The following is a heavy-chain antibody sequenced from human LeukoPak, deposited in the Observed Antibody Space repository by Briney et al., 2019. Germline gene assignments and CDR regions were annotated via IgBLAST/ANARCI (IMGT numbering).Heavy chain of an antibody. CDR1: GGSISSYY. V-gene: IGHV4-59*08. Sequence: PSETLSLTCTVSGGSISSYYWSWIRQPPGKGLEWIGYIYYSGSTNYNPSLKSRVTISVDTSKNQFSLKLSSVTAADTAVYYCARHRYYDFWSGVYYFDYWGQGTLVTVFS. CDR3: ARHRYYDFWSGVYYFDY. J-gene: IGHJ4*02. D-gene: IGHD3-3*01. CDR2: IYYSGST.